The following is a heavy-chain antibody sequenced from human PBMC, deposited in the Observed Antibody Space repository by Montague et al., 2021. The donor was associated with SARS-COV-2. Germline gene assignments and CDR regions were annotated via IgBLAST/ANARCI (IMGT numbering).Heavy chain of an antibody. CDR2: IYTSGST. CDR3: AGVVGFDFDY. J-gene: IGHJ4*01. V-gene: IGHV4-61*02. CDR1: GGSISSGSYY. D-gene: IGHD3-10*01. Sequence: TLSLTCTVSGGSISSGSYYWSWIRQPAGKGLKWIGRIYTSGSTNSNPSLKSRVTISVDTSKNQFSLKLSSVTAADTAVYYCAGVVGFDFDYWGQGTLVTVSS.